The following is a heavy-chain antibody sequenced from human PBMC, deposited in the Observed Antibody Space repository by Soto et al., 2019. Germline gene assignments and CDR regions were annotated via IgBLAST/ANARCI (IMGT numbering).Heavy chain of an antibody. CDR2: IKQDETEK. D-gene: IGHD3-16*01. CDR1: GFTFSSYW. CDR3: AKDPRGTLYYYYMDV. J-gene: IGHJ6*03. Sequence: GGSLRLSCADSGFTFSSYWMSWVRQAPGKGLEWVANIKQDETEKYYVDSVKGRFAISRDNGKNTLYLQMNSLRAEDTAVYYCAKDPRGTLYYYYMDVWGKGTTVTVSS. V-gene: IGHV3-7*05.